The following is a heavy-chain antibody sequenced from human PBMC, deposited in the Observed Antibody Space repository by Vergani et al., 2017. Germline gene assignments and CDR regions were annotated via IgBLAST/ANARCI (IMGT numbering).Heavy chain of an antibody. CDR1: GFTFDDYA. CDR3: AKDGGRITIFGVGMDV. D-gene: IGHD3-3*01. Sequence: EVQLVESGGGLVQPGRSLRLSCAASGFTFDDYAMHWVRQAPGKGLEWVSGISWNSGSIGYADSVKGRFTISRDNSKNTLYLQMNSLRAEDTAVYYCAKDGGRITIFGVGMDVWGQGTTVTVSS. V-gene: IGHV3-9*01. J-gene: IGHJ6*02. CDR2: ISWNSGSI.